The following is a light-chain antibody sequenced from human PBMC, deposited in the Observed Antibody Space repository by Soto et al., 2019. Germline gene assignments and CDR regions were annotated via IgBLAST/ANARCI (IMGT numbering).Light chain of an antibody. CDR2: DAS. Sequence: EFVLTQSAGTLPVSTGTPVTRSCRAIQSVSANYLAWYQHKPGQAPRLLIYDASTRATGTPDRFSGSGSGTDFTLTIRRLEPEGFAVYYCQQYSTSRQVTFGGGTKV. CDR1: QSVSANY. J-gene: IGKJ4*01. CDR3: QQYSTSRQVT. V-gene: IGKV3-20*01.